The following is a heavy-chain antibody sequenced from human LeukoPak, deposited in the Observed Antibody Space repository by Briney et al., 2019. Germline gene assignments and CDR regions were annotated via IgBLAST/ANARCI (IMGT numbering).Heavy chain of an antibody. CDR2: IYYSGST. D-gene: IGHD6-13*01. V-gene: IGHV4-39*07. CDR1: GGSISSSSYY. J-gene: IGHJ6*03. Sequence: PSETLSLTCTVSGGSISSSSYYWGWIRQPPGKGLEWIGSIYYSGSTYYNPSLKSRVTISVDTSKNQFSLKLSSVTAADTAVYYCASVPGIAAAAHFPGYYYYMDVWGKGTTVTVSS. CDR3: ASVPGIAAAAHFPGYYYYMDV.